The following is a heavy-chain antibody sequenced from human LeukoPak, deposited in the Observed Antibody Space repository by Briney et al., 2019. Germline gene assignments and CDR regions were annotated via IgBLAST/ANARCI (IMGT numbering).Heavy chain of an antibody. CDR2: INPNSGGT. Sequence: ASVKVPCKASGYTFTNYYIHWVRQAPGQGLEWMGWINPNSGGTNYAQKFQGRVTMPRDTSISTAYMELSRLRSDDTAIYYCARSVGGYSDSSGYYSAGGFDIWGHGTMVTVSS. CDR3: ARSVGGYSDSSGYYSAGGFDI. CDR1: GYTFTNYY. J-gene: IGHJ3*02. D-gene: IGHD3-22*01. V-gene: IGHV1-2*02.